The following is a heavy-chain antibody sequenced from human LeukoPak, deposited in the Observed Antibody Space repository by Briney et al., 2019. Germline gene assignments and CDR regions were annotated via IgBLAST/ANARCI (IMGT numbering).Heavy chain of an antibody. Sequence: SQTLSLTCTVSGGSISSGGYYWSWLRQHPGKGLEWIGYIYYSGSTYYNPSLKSRVTISVDTSKNQFSLKLSSVTAADTAVYYCARAEVEKLEIGYWGQGTLVTVSS. CDR3: ARAEVEKLEIGY. D-gene: IGHD3-3*01. CDR1: GGSISSGGYY. V-gene: IGHV4-31*03. J-gene: IGHJ4*02. CDR2: IYYSGST.